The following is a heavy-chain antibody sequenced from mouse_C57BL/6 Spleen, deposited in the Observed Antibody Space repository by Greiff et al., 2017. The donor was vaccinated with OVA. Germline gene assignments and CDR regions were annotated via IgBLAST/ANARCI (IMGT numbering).Heavy chain of an antibody. V-gene: IGHV1-69*01. J-gene: IGHJ1*03. Sequence: QVQLQQPGAELVMPGASVKLSCKASGYTFTSYWMHWVKQRPGQGLEWIGEIDPSDSYTNYNQKFKGKSTLTVDKSSSTAYMQLSSLTSEDSAVYYCARFTMVTRYFDVWGTGTTVTVSS. CDR3: ARFTMVTRYFDV. D-gene: IGHD2-2*01. CDR1: GYTFTSYW. CDR2: IDPSDSYT.